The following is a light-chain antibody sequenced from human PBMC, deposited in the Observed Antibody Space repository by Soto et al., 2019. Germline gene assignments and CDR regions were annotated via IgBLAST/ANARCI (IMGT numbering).Light chain of an antibody. CDR1: QSVAISY. J-gene: IGKJ3*01. CDR2: GTS. CDR3: QQYGDSHFS. V-gene: IGKV3-20*01. Sequence: EIVLTQSPGTLSLSPGERASLSCRASQSVAISYLAWYQQKPGQAPRLVIHGTSNRATGIPDRFSGSGSGTDFTLTISSLEPEDFAVYYCQQYGDSHFSFGPGTKVDI.